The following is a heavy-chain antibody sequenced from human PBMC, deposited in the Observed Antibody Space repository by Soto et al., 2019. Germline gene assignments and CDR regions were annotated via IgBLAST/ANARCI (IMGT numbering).Heavy chain of an antibody. V-gene: IGHV1-24*01. D-gene: IGHD1-1*01. J-gene: IGHJ3*02. CDR2: FDPEDGET. CDR1: GYTLTELS. CDR3: ATDPHWNDDQAFDI. Sequence: ASVKVSCKVSGYTLTELSMHWVRQAPGKGLEWMGGFDPEDGETIYAQKFQGRVTMTEDTSTDTAYMELSSLRSEDTAVYYCATDPHWNDDQAFDIWGQGTMVTVSS.